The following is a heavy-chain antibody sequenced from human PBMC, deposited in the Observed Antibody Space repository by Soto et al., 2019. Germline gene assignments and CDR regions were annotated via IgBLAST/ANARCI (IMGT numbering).Heavy chain of an antibody. Sequence: ASVKVSCKASGYTFTSYGISWVRQAPGQGLEWMGWISAYNGNTNYAQKLQGRVTMTTDTSTSTAYMELRSLRSDDMSVYYCGRVLYSGSNYGLFDSWGQGTLVTVSS. J-gene: IGHJ5*01. CDR3: GRVLYSGSNYGLFDS. V-gene: IGHV1-18*03. CDR2: ISAYNGNT. D-gene: IGHD1-26*01. CDR1: GYTFTSYG.